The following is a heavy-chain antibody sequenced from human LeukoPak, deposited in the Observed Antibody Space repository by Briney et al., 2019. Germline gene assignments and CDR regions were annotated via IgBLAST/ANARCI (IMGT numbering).Heavy chain of an antibody. CDR3: ARHISGYYGSSPIFDY. V-gene: IGHV4-59*01. D-gene: IGHD3-22*01. J-gene: IGHJ4*02. CDR1: CGAITSYY. Sequence: SEALSLTCTVSCGAITSYYWSWIRLPPGKGLAWLGYIYYSGTTNYNPSLKSRVTISVDTSKNQFSLKLSSVTAADTAVYYCARHISGYYGSSPIFDYWGQGTPVTVSS. CDR2: IYYSGTT.